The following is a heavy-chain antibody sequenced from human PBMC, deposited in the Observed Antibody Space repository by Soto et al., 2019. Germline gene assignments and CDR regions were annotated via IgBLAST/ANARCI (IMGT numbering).Heavy chain of an antibody. CDR1: IGSFSSYS. J-gene: IGHJ4*02. CDR3: TRGQRIGAITTFFDY. Sequence: QVQLQQWGAGQLKPSETLSLTCAVYIGSFSSYSWTWIRQPPGKGLEWIGEINHSGTTNYNPSLRRRVTISADTSKNQLSLKFSSVTAADTAAYYCTRGQRIGAITTFFDYWGRGTLVTVSS. V-gene: IGHV4-34*01. D-gene: IGHD5-12*01. CDR2: INHSGTT.